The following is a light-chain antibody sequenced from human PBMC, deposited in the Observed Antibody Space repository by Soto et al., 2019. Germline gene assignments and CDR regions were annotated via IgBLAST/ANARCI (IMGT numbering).Light chain of an antibody. J-gene: IGKJ5*01. CDR2: AAS. CDR1: QGISSY. CDR3: QQLNPNSYPIT. Sequence: IQLTQSPSSLSASVGDRVTITCRASQGISSYLAWYQQKPGKAPELLIYAASTLQSGVPSRFSGSGSGTDFTLTISSLQPEDFATYYCQQLNPNSYPITFGQGTRLEIK. V-gene: IGKV1-9*01.